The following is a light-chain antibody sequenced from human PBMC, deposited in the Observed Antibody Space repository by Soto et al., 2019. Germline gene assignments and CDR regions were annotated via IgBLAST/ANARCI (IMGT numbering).Light chain of an antibody. CDR2: DAS. V-gene: IGKV3-11*01. CDR3: QQRSNWPRGT. CDR1: QSVSNN. Sequence: EIVMTQSPATLSVSPGERATLSCRASQSVSNNLAWYQQKPGQAPRLLVYDASNRATGIPARFSGSGSGTDFTLTISSLEPEDFAVYYCQQRSNWPRGTFGQGTKVDI. J-gene: IGKJ1*01.